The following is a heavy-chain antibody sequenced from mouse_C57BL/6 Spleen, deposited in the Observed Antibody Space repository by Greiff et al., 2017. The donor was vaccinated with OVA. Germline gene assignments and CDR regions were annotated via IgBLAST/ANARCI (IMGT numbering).Heavy chain of an antibody. J-gene: IGHJ3*01. CDR1: GYAFSSSW. Sequence: QVQLKESGPELVKPGASVKISCKASGYAFSSSWMNWVKQRPGKGLEWIGRIYPGDGDTNYNGKFKGKATLTADKSSSTAYMQLSSLTSEDSAVYFCARSGGNQAWFAYWGQGTLVTVSA. V-gene: IGHV1-82*01. CDR3: ARSGGNQAWFAY. D-gene: IGHD2-1*01. CDR2: IYPGDGDT.